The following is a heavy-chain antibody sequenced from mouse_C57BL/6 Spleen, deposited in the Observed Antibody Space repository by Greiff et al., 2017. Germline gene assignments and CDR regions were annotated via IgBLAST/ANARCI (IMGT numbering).Heavy chain of an antibody. V-gene: IGHV1-81*01. Sequence: VQLQQSGAELARPGASVKLSCKASGYTFTSYGISWVKQRTGQGLEWIGEIYPRSGNTYYNEKFNGKATLTADKASSTAYMELRSLTSEDSAVYFCARSGGDYDDWGQGTTRTFSS. CDR1: GYTFTSYG. CDR3: ARSGGDYDD. D-gene: IGHD2-4*01. CDR2: IYPRSGNT. J-gene: IGHJ2*01.